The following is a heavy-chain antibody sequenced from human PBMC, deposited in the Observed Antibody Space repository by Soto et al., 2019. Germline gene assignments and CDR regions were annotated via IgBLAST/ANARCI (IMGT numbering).Heavy chain of an antibody. CDR1: GLSLSTSGVG. CDR3: ARGLAASRVFAFHX. CDR2: IYWSGDE. V-gene: IGHV2-5*01. D-gene: IGHD6-6*01. Sequence: GPTLVNPTQTLTLTCSCSGLSLSTSGVGVGWVRQPPGKALEWLAHIYWSGDEHYRPTLKSRRSITKDTSKRQVVLTMTYMDTVDTATYYCARGLAASRVFAFHXWGQVTMVTVS. J-gene: IGHJ3*02.